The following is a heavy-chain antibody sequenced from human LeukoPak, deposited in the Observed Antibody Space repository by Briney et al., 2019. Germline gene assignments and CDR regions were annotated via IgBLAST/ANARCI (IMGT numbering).Heavy chain of an antibody. CDR3: ASVVVVPAAIQGIEWIFDY. D-gene: IGHD2-2*02. V-gene: IGHV1-69*01. CDR1: GGTFSSYA. Sequence: GSSVKVSCKASGGTFSSYAISWVRQAPGQGLEWMGGIIPIFGTANYAQKFQGRVTITADESTSTAYMELSSLRSEDTAVYYCASVVVVPAAIQGIEWIFDYWGQGTLVTVSS. CDR2: IIPIFGTA. J-gene: IGHJ4*02.